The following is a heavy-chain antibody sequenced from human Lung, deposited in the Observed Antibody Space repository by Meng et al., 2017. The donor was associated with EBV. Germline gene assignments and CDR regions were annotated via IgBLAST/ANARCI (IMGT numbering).Heavy chain of an antibody. Sequence: QGPLQEPGPGLVKPSQTLSLTCTGSGGSISSGDYYWSWIRQPPGKGLEWIGYIYYSGSTHYNPSLKSRVTISVDTSKNQFSLKVSSVTAADTAVYYCARQATGYCSGGSCYSGSIFDYWGQGTLVTVSS. J-gene: IGHJ4*02. V-gene: IGHV4-30-4*01. CDR1: GGSISSGDYY. CDR2: IYYSGST. CDR3: ARQATGYCSGGSCYSGSIFDY. D-gene: IGHD2-15*01.